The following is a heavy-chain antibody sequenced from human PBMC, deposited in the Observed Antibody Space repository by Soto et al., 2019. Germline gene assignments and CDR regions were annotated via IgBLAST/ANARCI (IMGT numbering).Heavy chain of an antibody. Sequence: LRLSCVASGFHFSAYWMSWVRQAPGKGLEWVANIKEDGSDKYYVDSVKGRFTISRDNAKNSLYLQMNSLRAEDTAVYYCVGVSLAGSWGQGTLVTVSS. CDR1: GFHFSAYW. D-gene: IGHD6-19*01. J-gene: IGHJ4*02. CDR3: VGVSLAGS. V-gene: IGHV3-7*01. CDR2: IKEDGSDK.